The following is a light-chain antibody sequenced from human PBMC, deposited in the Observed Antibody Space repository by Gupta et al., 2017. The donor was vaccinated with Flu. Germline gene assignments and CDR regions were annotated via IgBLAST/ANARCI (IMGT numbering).Light chain of an antibody. Sequence: TSSDIGNYNRVSCYQQPPGTVPKLIIYEVTNRPSGVPDRFSGSKSGNTASLTISGLQAEDEADYYCSSYTSSYTYVFGTGTKLTVL. CDR3: SSYTSSYTYV. CDR1: SSDIGNYNR. J-gene: IGLJ1*01. CDR2: EVT. V-gene: IGLV2-18*02.